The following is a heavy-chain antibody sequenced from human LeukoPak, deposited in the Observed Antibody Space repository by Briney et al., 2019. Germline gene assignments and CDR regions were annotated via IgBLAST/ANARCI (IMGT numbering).Heavy chain of an antibody. CDR2: ISGSGGST. J-gene: IGHJ4*02. CDR1: GFTFSSYA. D-gene: IGHD3-22*01. V-gene: IGHV3-23*01. Sequence: GGSLRLSCAASGFTFSSYAMSWVRQAPGKGLEWVSAISGSGGSTYYADSVKGRFTISRDNAKNSLYLQMNSLRAEDTAVYYCARDLYYDSRAYYFDYWGQGILVTVSS. CDR3: ARDLYYDSRAYYFDY.